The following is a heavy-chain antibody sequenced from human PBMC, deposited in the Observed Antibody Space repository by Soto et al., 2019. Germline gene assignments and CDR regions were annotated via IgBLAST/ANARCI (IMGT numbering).Heavy chain of an antibody. V-gene: IGHV3-23*01. CDR2: ISGSGGST. J-gene: IGHJ4*02. Sequence: SYAMSWVRQAPGKGLEWVSAISGSGGSTYYADSVKGRFTISRDNSKNTLYLQMNSLRAEDTAVYYCAKDYYGSGSYYFGNWGQGTLVTVSS. D-gene: IGHD3-10*01. CDR3: AKDYYGSGSYYFGN. CDR1: SYA.